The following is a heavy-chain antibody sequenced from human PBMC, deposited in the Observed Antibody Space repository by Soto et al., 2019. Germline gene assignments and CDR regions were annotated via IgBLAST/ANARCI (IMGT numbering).Heavy chain of an antibody. J-gene: IGHJ4*02. CDR2: VHTSGST. V-gene: IGHV4-4*07. Sequence: PSETLSLTCTVSGDSISSYFWSWIRQPAGKGLEWIGRVHTSGSTTYNPSLKSRVTMSVDTSKSQFSLKLTSVTAADTAGYSSSWPFDYWGQGTLVTVSS. CDR1: GDSISSYF. CDR3: SWPFDY. D-gene: IGHD6-13*01.